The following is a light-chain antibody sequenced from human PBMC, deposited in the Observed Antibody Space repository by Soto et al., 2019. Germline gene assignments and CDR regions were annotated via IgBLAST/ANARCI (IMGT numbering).Light chain of an antibody. CDR1: SSDVGRYIY. J-gene: IGLJ1*01. V-gene: IGLV2-8*01. Sequence: SDLTPPPCPSGAPGQSVTISCTGTSSDVGRYIYVAWDQQHPGTAPKLGIYEVTERPAGVPDRFSGSKSGNTASLTVSGLQAEDEADYFCCSHAGDNTYVFGTGTKV. CDR2: EVT. CDR3: CSHAGDNTYV.